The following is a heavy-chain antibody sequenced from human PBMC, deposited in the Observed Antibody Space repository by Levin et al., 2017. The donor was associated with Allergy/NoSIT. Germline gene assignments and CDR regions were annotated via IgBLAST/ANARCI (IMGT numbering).Heavy chain of an antibody. V-gene: IGHV4-4*07. CDR1: GGSISSYY. J-gene: IGHJ4*02. CDR2: IYTSGST. CDR3: AGCGYSGYDSFFDY. Sequence: SETLSLTCTVSGGSISSYYWSWIRQPAGKGLEWIGRIYTSGSTNYNPSLKSRVTMSVDTSKNQFSLKLSSVTAADTAVYYCAGCGYSGYDSFFDYWGQGTLVTVSS. D-gene: IGHD5-12*01.